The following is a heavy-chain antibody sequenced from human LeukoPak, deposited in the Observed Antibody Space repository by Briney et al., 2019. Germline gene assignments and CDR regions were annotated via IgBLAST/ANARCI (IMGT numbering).Heavy chain of an antibody. V-gene: IGHV1-69*13. CDR2: IIPIFGTA. Sequence: ASVKVSCKASGGTFSSYAISWVRQAPGQGLEWMGGIIPIFGTANYAQKFQGRVTITADESTSTAYMELSSLRTEDTALYYCAKDLYYHASGNYYSYFYGLDVWGQGATVTVSS. CDR1: GGTFSSYA. D-gene: IGHD3-10*01. J-gene: IGHJ6*02. CDR3: AKDLYYHASGNYYSYFYGLDV.